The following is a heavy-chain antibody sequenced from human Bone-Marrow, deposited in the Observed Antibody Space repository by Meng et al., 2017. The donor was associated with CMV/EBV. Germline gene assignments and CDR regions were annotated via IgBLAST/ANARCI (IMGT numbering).Heavy chain of an antibody. V-gene: IGHV3-21*01. J-gene: IGHJ5*02. Sequence: GESLKISCAASGFTFSSYNMNWVRQAPGKGLEWVSSISSSSSYIYYSDSVKGRFTISRDNARNSLYLQMNSLRAEDTDVFYCARGPGGDGYNPGWFDPWGQGTLVNVSS. D-gene: IGHD5-24*01. CDR2: ISSSSSYI. CDR3: ARGPGGDGYNPGWFDP. CDR1: GFTFSSYN.